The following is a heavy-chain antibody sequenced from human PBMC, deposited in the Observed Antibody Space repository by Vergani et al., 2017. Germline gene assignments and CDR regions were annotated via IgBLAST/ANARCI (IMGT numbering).Heavy chain of an antibody. CDR3: AVHLVGATWSAYDAFDI. CDR1: GGSISSGSYY. J-gene: IGHJ3*02. D-gene: IGHD5-12*01. V-gene: IGHV4-61*02. CDR2: IYTSGNT. Sequence: QVQLQESGPGLVKPSQTLSLTCTVSGGSISSGSYYWSWIRQPAGKGLEWIGRIYTSGNTNYNPSLKSRVAISVDSSKNQFSLKLSSVAAADTAVYYCAVHLVGATWSAYDAFDIWGEGRMVTVSS.